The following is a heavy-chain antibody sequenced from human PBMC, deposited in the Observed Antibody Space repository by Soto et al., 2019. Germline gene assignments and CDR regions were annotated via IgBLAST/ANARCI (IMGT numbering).Heavy chain of an antibody. Sequence: QVQLVESGGGVVQPGRSLRLSCAASGFSFPRFGMHWVRQAPGKGLEWVALITYEGSQIYYADAVKGRFTISRDNGDNKRSLQIDNLRTEDTATYVCAKGRGEMNWANYYGLDVWGQGTTVTVSS. J-gene: IGHJ6*02. CDR3: AKGRGEMNWANYYGLDV. CDR1: GFSFPRFG. D-gene: IGHD7-27*01. V-gene: IGHV3-30*18. CDR2: ITYEGSQI.